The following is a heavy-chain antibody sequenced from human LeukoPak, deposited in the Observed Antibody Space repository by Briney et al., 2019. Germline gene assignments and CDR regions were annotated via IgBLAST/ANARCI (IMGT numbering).Heavy chain of an antibody. Sequence: SETLSLTCAVYGGSFSGYYWSWIRQPPGKGLEWIGEINHSGSTNYNPSLKSRVTISVDTSKNQFSLKLSSVTAADTAVYYCARGLRYFDGAYMDVWGQGTTITVSS. CDR3: ARGLRYFDGAYMDV. CDR2: INHSGST. J-gene: IGHJ6*02. CDR1: GGSFSGYY. V-gene: IGHV4-34*01. D-gene: IGHD3-9*01.